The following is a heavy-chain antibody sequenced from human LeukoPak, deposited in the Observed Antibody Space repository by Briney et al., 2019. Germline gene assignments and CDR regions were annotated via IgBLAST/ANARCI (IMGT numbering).Heavy chain of an antibody. J-gene: IGHJ4*02. D-gene: IGHD6-19*01. CDR2: IWYDGSNK. CDR1: GLTFSSYG. V-gene: IGHV3-33*01. CDR3: ATDISLAGPGY. Sequence: GRSLRLSCAASGLTFSSYGMHWVRQAPGKGLEWVAVIWYDGSNKYYADSVKGRFTISRDDSKNTLYLQMNSLRAEDTAVYYCATDISLAGPGYWGQGTLVTVSS.